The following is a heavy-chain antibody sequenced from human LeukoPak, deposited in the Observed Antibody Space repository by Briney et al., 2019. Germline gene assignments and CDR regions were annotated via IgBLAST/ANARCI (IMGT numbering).Heavy chain of an antibody. CDR3: TTDYSGYCSSTSCLDY. J-gene: IGHJ4*02. D-gene: IGHD2-2*01. CDR1: GFTFSDAW. CDR2: IKSKTDGGTT. V-gene: IGHV3-15*01. Sequence: GGSLRLSCAASGFTFSDAWMTWVRQAPGKGLEWVGRIKSKTDGGTTDYAAPVKGRFTISRDDSKNTLYLQMNSLKTEDAAVYYCTTDYSGYCSSTSCLDYWGQGTLVTVSS.